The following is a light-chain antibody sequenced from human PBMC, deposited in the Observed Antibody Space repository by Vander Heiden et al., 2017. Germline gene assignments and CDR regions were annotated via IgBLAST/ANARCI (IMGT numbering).Light chain of an antibody. Sequence: QSVLTQPPSVSTAPGQKVTISCSGSSSNIGNNYVSWYQQLPGTAPKLLIYDNNKRPSGIPDRFSGSKSGTSATLGITGLQSGDEADYYCGTWDSSLSALVFGG. CDR3: GTWDSSLSALV. J-gene: IGLJ3*02. CDR1: SSNIGNNY. CDR2: DNN. V-gene: IGLV1-51*01.